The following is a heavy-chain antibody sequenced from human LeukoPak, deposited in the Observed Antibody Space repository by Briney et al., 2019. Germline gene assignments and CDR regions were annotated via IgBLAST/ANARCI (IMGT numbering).Heavy chain of an antibody. CDR3: AKGFVEPRPHYFDY. CDR2: IYSGGST. V-gene: IGHV3-66*01. CDR1: GFTVSSNY. Sequence: GGSLRLSCAASGFTVSSNYMSWVRQAPGKGLEWVSVIYSGGSTYYADSVKGRFTISRDNSKNTLYLQMNSLRADDTGIYYCAKGFVEPRPHYFDYWGQGALVTVSS. D-gene: IGHD6-6*01. J-gene: IGHJ4*02.